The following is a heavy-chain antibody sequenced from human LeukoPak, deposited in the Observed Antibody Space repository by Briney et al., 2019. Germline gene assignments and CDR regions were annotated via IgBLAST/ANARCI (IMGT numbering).Heavy chain of an antibody. V-gene: IGHV3-11*03. CDR3: AKLFKAYSSSWIDY. CDR2: ISHSSGFT. Sequence: GGSLRLFCAASGFTFSDYYMSWIRQAPGQGLEWVAYISHSSGFTNYADSVKGRFAISRDNAKNSLYLQMDSLRAEDTAIYYCAKLFKAYSSSWIDYWGQEIVATVSS. J-gene: IGHJ4*02. D-gene: IGHD6-13*01. CDR1: GFTFSDYY.